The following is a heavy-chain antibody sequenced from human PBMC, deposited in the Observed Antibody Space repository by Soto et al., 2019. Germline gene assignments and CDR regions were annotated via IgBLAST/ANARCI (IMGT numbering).Heavy chain of an antibody. CDR3: ARTARYYYGSGNEGVYFDY. CDR2: IYYSGST. CDR1: GGSISSYY. J-gene: IGHJ4*02. V-gene: IGHV4-59*01. D-gene: IGHD3-10*01. Sequence: QVQLQESGPGLVKPSETLSLTCTVSGGSISSYYWSWIRQPPGKGLEWIGYIYYSGSTNYNPSHKSRVNISVDTSKNQFSLKLSSVTAADTAVYYCARTARYYYGSGNEGVYFDYWGQGTLVTVSS.